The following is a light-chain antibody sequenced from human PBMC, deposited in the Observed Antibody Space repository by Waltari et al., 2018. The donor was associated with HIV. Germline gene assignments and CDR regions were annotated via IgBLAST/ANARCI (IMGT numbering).Light chain of an antibody. CDR3: CSYAGSSTYV. V-gene: IGLV2-11*02. CDR2: DVS. Sequence: QSALTPPRSVSGSPGQSDTIPCTGTSGDVGGYNYVAWYQQHPRQPPKLMFHDVSKRPAGVPDSSSGTKAGKTAFLTISGLQAEDAADYYCCSYAGSSTYVFGTGTKVTVL. CDR1: SGDVGGYNY. J-gene: IGLJ1*01.